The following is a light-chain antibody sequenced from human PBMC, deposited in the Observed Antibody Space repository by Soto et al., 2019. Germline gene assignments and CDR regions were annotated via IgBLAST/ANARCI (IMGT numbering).Light chain of an antibody. CDR1: SSNIGSVYD. Sequence: QLVLTQPPSVSGAPGQRVTISCTGSSSNIGSVYDVHWYQQLPRTAPKLLIYGNSNRPSGVPDRFSGSKSGTSASLAITGLQAEDEADYYCQSYDSSLSGYVFGTGTKVTVL. CDR3: QSYDSSLSGYV. V-gene: IGLV1-40*01. CDR2: GNS. J-gene: IGLJ1*01.